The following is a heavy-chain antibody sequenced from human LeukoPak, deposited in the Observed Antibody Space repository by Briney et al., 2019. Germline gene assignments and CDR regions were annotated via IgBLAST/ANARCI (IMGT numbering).Heavy chain of an antibody. CDR1: GYSISSGYY. V-gene: IGHV4-38-2*01. J-gene: IGHJ4*02. CDR3: AKVKTGISADPFDF. CDR2: IYHSGST. Sequence: SETLSLSCAVSGYSISSGYYWGWIRQPPGKGLEWIGNIYHSGSTYYNPSLETRVTISLDTSKNHFSLRMASVTAADTAIYYCAKVKTGISADPFDFWGQGTLVTVSS. D-gene: IGHD3-9*01.